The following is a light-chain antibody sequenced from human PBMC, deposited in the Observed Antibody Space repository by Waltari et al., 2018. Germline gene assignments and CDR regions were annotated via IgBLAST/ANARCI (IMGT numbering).Light chain of an antibody. CDR2: AAS. Sequence: DIQMTQSPSSVSASVGDRVTIVCRASQVISNWLAWYQQKPGKAPKLLIYAASVLQTGVQSRFSGSGSGTDFTLTITNLQPEDFATYFCQQGASFPPTFGQGTKVEVK. J-gene: IGKJ1*01. V-gene: IGKV1-12*01. CDR1: QVISNW. CDR3: QQGASFPPT.